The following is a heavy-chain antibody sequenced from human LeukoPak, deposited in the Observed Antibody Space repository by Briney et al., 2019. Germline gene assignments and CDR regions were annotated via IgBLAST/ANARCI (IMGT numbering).Heavy chain of an antibody. V-gene: IGHV1-24*01. D-gene: IGHD6-19*01. CDR3: ATFVAGTECFDY. CDR2: FDPEDGET. Sequence: ASVKVSCKVSGYTLTELSMHWVRQAPGKGLEWMGGFDPEDGETIYAQKFQGRVTMTEDTSTDTAYMELSSLRSEDTAVYYCATFVAGTECFDYWGQGTLVTVSS. CDR1: GYTLTELS. J-gene: IGHJ4*02.